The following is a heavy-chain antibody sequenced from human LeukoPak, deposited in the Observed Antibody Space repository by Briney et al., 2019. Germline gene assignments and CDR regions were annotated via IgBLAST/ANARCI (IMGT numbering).Heavy chain of an antibody. Sequence: SGGSLRLSCAASGLTFSSSPMCWVRQAPGKGLEWVSAISGSGSTTYYADSVKGRFTISRDTSKNTLFLQMNSLRAEDTAAYYCAKLGCSGSSCFSLFDYWGQGTLVTVSS. CDR1: GLTFSSSP. CDR2: ISGSGSTT. V-gene: IGHV3-23*01. CDR3: AKLGCSGSSCFSLFDY. J-gene: IGHJ4*02. D-gene: IGHD2-15*01.